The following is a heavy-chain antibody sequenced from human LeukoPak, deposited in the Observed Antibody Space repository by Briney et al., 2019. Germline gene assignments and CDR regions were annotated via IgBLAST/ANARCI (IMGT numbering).Heavy chain of an antibody. Sequence: GASVKVSCKASGYTFTGYYMHWVRQAPGQGLEWMGWINPNSGGTSYAQKFQGRVTMTRDTSISTAYMELSRLRSDDTAVYYCARERPDYGDPFDYWGQGTLVTVSS. D-gene: IGHD4-17*01. CDR2: INPNSGGT. V-gene: IGHV1-2*02. CDR3: ARERPDYGDPFDY. CDR1: GYTFTGYY. J-gene: IGHJ4*02.